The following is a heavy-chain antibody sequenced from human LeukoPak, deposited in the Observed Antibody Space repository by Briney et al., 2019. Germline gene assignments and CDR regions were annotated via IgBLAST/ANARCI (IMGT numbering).Heavy chain of an antibody. J-gene: IGHJ6*02. Sequence: GGSLRLSCAASGFTFSSYGMHWVRQAPGKGLEWVAVIWYDGSNKYYADSVKGRFTISRDNPKNTMYLQMNSLRAEDTAVYYCARLPSRAQLYYGMDVWGQGTTVTVSS. CDR1: GFTFSSYG. D-gene: IGHD2-2*01. CDR2: IWYDGSNK. V-gene: IGHV3-33*01. CDR3: ARLPSRAQLYYGMDV.